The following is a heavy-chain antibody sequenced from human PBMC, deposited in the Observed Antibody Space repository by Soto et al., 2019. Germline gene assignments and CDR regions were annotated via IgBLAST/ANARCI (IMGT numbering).Heavy chain of an antibody. V-gene: IGHV3-30*18. CDR2: ISYDGSNK. CDR3: VKDLSGRRGMDF. D-gene: IGHD3-9*01. CDR1: GFTFSSYG. J-gene: IGHJ6*02. Sequence: PGGSLRLSCAASGFTFSSYGMHWVRQAPGKGLEWVAVISYDGSNKYYADSVKGRFTISRDNSKNTLYLQMNSLRAEDTAVYYCVKDLSGRRGMDFSGPATMVTVS.